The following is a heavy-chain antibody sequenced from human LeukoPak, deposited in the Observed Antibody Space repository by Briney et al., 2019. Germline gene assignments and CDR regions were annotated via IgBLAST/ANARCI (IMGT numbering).Heavy chain of an antibody. D-gene: IGHD2-15*01. CDR2: ISSSSSYI. V-gene: IGHV3-21*01. J-gene: IGHJ4*02. CDR1: GFTFSSYS. CDR3: ASIVVVAAASDY. Sequence: PGGSLRLSCAASGFTFSSYSMNWVRQAPGKGLEWVSSISSSSSYIYYADSVKGRFTISRDNAKNSPYLQMNSLRAEDTAVYYCASIVVVAAASDYWGQGTLVTVSS.